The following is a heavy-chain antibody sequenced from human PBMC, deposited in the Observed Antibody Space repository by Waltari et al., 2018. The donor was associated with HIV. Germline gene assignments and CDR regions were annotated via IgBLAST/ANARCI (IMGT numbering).Heavy chain of an antibody. D-gene: IGHD5-18*01. Sequence: QVTLRESGPALVKPTQTLTLTCSVSGFSLSTSDMCVSWVRQPPGKALEWLALIDWNDDKYYNTSLKTRLTISKDTSKNQVVLTVTNMDPVDTATYYCARCGNNYSLFDHWGQGTLVTVSS. J-gene: IGHJ4*02. CDR3: ARCGNNYSLFDH. CDR1: GFSLSTSDMC. CDR2: IDWNDDK. V-gene: IGHV2-70*13.